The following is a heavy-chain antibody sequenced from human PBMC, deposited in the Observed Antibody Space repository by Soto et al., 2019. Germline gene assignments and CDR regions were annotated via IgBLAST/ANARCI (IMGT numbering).Heavy chain of an antibody. CDR1: GLAFSAYG. D-gene: IGHD5-12*01. CDR2: ICGSTI. Sequence: EVQLVESGGGLVQPGGSLTFSFAASGLAFSAYGMIWAPQAPGKGLECISFICGSTIYYADSVKGRFTISRDNAKNSLFLQMNNLGAEDTAVYYCARDRGPMGSVDTMRGYWGQGILVTVSS. J-gene: IGHJ4*02. V-gene: IGHV3-48*01. CDR3: ARDRGPMGSVDTMRGY.